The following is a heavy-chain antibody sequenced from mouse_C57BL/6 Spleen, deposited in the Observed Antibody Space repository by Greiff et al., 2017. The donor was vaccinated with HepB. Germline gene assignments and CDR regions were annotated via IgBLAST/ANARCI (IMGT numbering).Heavy chain of an antibody. D-gene: IGHD2-12*01. CDR3: ARDPPYVGAMDY. J-gene: IGHJ4*01. Sequence: EVQRVESEGGLVQPGSSMKLSCTASGFTFSDYYMAWVRQVPEKGLEWVANINYDGSSTYYLDSLKSRFIISRDNAKNILYLQMSSLKSEDTATYYCARDPPYVGAMDYWGQGTSVTVSS. CDR1: GFTFSDYY. V-gene: IGHV5-16*01. CDR2: INYDGSST.